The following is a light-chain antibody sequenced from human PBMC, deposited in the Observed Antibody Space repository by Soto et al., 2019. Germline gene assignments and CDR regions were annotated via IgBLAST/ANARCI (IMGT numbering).Light chain of an antibody. CDR3: QQYHSFPVN. CDR1: QGISNF. CDR2: GAS. J-gene: IGKJ4*01. V-gene: IGKV1-16*02. Sequence: DIQMTQSPSSVSASVGDTVTITCRASQGISNFLAWFQQKPGKAPKSLIYGASSLQSGVPSNFSGSGSDTHLTLTISSQQPEDSETYFCQQYHSFPVNFGGGNNVVIK.